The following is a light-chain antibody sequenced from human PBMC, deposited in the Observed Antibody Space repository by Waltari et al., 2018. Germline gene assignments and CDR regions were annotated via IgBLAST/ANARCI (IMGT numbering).Light chain of an antibody. J-gene: IGLJ2*01. Sequence: QSALTQPASVSGSPGQSITISCAGTSSDVGGYDPASWYQQHPGKAPKLMIYDVSNRPSGVSSRFSGSKSGNTASLTISGLQAEDEANYYCSSYTTSITLVFGGGTKLTVL. CDR3: SSYTTSITLV. V-gene: IGLV2-14*03. CDR2: DVS. CDR1: SSDVGGYDP.